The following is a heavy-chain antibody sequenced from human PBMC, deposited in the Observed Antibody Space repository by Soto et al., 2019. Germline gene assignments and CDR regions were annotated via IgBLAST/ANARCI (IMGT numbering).Heavy chain of an antibody. V-gene: IGHV3-23*01. CDR2: ISGSGGST. J-gene: IGHJ4*02. Sequence: GGSLRLSCAASGFTFSSYAMSWVRQAPGKGLEWVSAISGSGGSTYYADSVKGRFTISRDNSKNTLYLQMNSLRAEDTAVYYCAKENAFWSGYYPSNFDYWGQGTLVTVSS. D-gene: IGHD3-3*01. CDR1: GFTFSSYA. CDR3: AKENAFWSGYYPSNFDY.